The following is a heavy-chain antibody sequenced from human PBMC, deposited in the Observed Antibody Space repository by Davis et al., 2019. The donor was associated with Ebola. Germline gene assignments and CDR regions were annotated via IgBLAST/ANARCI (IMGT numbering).Heavy chain of an antibody. D-gene: IGHD4-23*01. J-gene: IGHJ3*02. V-gene: IGHV1-46*01. CDR2: INTSGGRR. Sequence: ASVPVSCMASGYTFIPYYMHWVRQAPAQGLDWMGIINTSGGRRSYVQEFQGRVTMTRYKSTSTVYMELSSLRSEDTAVYYCARDFYYGGNSQNAFDIWGQGTMVTVSS. CDR1: GYTFIPYY. CDR3: ARDFYYGGNSQNAFDI.